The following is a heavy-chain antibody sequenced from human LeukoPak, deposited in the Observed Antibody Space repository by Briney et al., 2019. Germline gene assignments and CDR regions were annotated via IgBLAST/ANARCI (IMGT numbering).Heavy chain of an antibody. D-gene: IGHD3-22*01. CDR2: INHSGST. CDR3: ARAYDSSGYYSYYYYMDV. J-gene: IGHJ6*03. CDR1: GGSFSGYY. Sequence: SETLSLTCAVYGGSFSGYYWSWIRQPPGKGLEWIGEINHSGSTNYNPSLKSRVTISVDTSKNQCSLKLSSVTAADTAVYYCARAYDSSGYYSYYYYMDVWGKGTTVTVSS. V-gene: IGHV4-34*01.